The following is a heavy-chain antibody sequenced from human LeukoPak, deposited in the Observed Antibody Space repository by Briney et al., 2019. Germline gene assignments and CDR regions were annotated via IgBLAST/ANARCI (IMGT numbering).Heavy chain of an antibody. CDR1: GDSVSRSDSC. CDR2: IYYSGRT. CDR3: ARRRYYDGSGYLE. V-gene: IGHV4-39*01. D-gene: IGHD3-22*01. Sequence: SETLSLTSSVSGDSVSRSDSCWDWIRQPPGKGLEWIGTIYYSGRTYYSPSLKSRVTMSVDPSNNQFSLNLRSVTAADTALYYCARRRYYDGSGYLEWGQGTLLSVSS. J-gene: IGHJ1*01.